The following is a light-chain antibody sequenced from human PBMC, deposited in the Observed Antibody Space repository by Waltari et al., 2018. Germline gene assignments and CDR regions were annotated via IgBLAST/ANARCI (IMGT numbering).Light chain of an antibody. V-gene: IGLV2-11*01. Sequence: QSALTQPRPVSGSPGQSVTISCTGTSSDVGGYNYVSWYQQHPGKAPNLMIYDVSKRPSGVPDRFSGSKSGNTASLTISGLQAEDEADYYCCSYAGSYRTVFGGGTKLTVL. J-gene: IGLJ2*01. CDR2: DVS. CDR3: CSYAGSYRTV. CDR1: SSDVGGYNY.